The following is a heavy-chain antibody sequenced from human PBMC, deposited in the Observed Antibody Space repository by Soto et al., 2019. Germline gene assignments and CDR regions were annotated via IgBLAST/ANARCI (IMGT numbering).Heavy chain of an antibody. J-gene: IGHJ4*02. CDR2: IIPIFGTA. Sequence: VNVDLKPSGGTLRSDASSWVLQAPGQGLEWMGGIIPIFGTANYAQKFQGRVTITADESTSTAYMELSSLRSEDTALYSCESVPFSKWLFEYWLQGSLVIV. CDR1: GGTLRSDA. CDR3: ESVPFSKWLFEY. D-gene: IGHD6-19*01. V-gene: IGHV1-69*01.